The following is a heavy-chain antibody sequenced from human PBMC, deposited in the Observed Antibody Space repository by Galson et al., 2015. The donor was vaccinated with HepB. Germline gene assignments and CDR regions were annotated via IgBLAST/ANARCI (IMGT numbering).Heavy chain of an antibody. V-gene: IGHV3-21*01. CDR2: IGTSTTYI. D-gene: IGHD2-2*01. Sequence: SLRLSCAASGFAFSTYIMNWVRQVPGKGLEWVSCIGTSTTYIYYADSVKGRFTISRDNAKNSLYLQMNSLRAEDTAVYYCARGEEVVPAAHPLIYGMDVWGQGTSVTVSS. J-gene: IGHJ6*02. CDR1: GFAFSTYI. CDR3: ARGEEVVPAAHPLIYGMDV.